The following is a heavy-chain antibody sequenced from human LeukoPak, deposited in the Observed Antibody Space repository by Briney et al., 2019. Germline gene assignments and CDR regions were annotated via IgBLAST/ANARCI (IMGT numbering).Heavy chain of an antibody. Sequence: SETLSLTCAVYGGSFSGYYWSWIRQPPGKGLEWIGEINHSGSTNYNPSLKSRVTISVDTSKNQFPLKLSSVTAADTAVHYCAGRAVFYRLLWGELSPMTYYFDSGGQGPLVTVS. D-gene: IGHD3-16*02. CDR1: GGSFSGYY. V-gene: IGHV4-34*01. J-gene: IGHJ4*02. CDR3: AGRAVFYRLLWGELSPMTYYFDS. CDR2: INHSGST.